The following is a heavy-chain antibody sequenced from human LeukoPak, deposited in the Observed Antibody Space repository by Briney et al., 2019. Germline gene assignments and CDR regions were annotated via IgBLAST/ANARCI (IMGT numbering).Heavy chain of an antibody. Sequence: GPTLVKPTQTLTLTCTFSGFSLSTSGVGVGWIRQPPGKALEWLALIYWDDDKRYNPSLKSRLTITKDTSKNQVVLTMTNMDPVDTAIYYCAHSSWPYYYYYGMDVWGKGPTVTVSS. CDR3: AHSSWPYYYYYGMDV. CDR2: IYWDDDK. J-gene: IGHJ6*04. D-gene: IGHD6-13*01. CDR1: GFSLSTSGVG. V-gene: IGHV2-5*02.